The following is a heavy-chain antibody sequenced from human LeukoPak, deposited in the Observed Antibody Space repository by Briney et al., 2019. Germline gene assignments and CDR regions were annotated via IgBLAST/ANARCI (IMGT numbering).Heavy chain of an antibody. V-gene: IGHV1-18*01. CDR3: ARIISMILVASPNFDY. CDR2: ISAYNGNT. CDR1: GYTFTSYG. D-gene: IGHD3-22*01. J-gene: IGHJ4*02. Sequence: ASVKVSCKASGYTFTSYGISWVRQAPGQGLEWMGWISAYNGNTNYAQKLQGRVTMTTDTSTSTAYMELRSLRSDDTAVYYCARIISMILVASPNFDYWGQGTLVTVSS.